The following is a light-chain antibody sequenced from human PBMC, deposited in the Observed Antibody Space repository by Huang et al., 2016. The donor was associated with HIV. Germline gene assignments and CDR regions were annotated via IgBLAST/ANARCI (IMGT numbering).Light chain of an antibody. Sequence: EIVLTQSPGTLSLSPGETATLSCRASQSVTSGFLAWYQHAPGQAPRLLIYGASNRATGVPDRFRGSGSGTEFTLTISRLEPEEFVVYFCQQYDTSPPYTFGQGTKLEIK. CDR2: GAS. J-gene: IGKJ2*01. CDR1: QSVTSGF. V-gene: IGKV3-20*01. CDR3: QQYDTSPPYT.